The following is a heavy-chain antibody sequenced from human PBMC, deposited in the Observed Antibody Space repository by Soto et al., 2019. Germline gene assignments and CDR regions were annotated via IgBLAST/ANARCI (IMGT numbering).Heavy chain of an antibody. D-gene: IGHD4-17*01. CDR3: AREGYGAWFDP. CDR2: IYYSGST. Sequence: SETLSLTCTVSGGSISSYYWSWIRQPPGKGLEWIGYIYYSGSTNYNPSLKSRVTISVDTSKNQFSLKLSSVTAADTAVYHCAREGYGAWFDPWGQGTLVTVSS. J-gene: IGHJ5*02. V-gene: IGHV4-59*01. CDR1: GGSISSYY.